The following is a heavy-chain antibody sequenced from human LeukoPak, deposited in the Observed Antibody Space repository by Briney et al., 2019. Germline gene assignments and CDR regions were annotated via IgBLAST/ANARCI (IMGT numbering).Heavy chain of an antibody. D-gene: IGHD3-10*01. CDR1: GFTFSSYA. J-gene: IGHJ4*02. CDR2: ISYDGSNK. Sequence: GGSLRLSCAASGFTFSSYAMHWVRQAPGKGLEWVAVISYDGSNKYYADSVKGRFTISRDNSKNTLYLQMNSLRAEDTAVYYCARCRGGSGSCTEYYFDYWGQGTLVTVSS. V-gene: IGHV3-30*04. CDR3: ARCRGGSGSCTEYYFDY.